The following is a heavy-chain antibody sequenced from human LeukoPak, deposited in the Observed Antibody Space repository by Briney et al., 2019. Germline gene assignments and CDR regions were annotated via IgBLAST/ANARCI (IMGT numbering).Heavy chain of an antibody. CDR2: IYYSGST. J-gene: IGHJ4*02. CDR1: GGSISSYY. CDR3: ARYHGSMLDY. Sequence: SETLSLTCTVSGGSISSYYWSWIRQPPGKGLEWIGYIYYSGSTNYNPSLKSRVTTSVDTSKNQFSLKLSSVTAADTAVYYCARYHGSMLDYWGQGTLVTVSS. V-gene: IGHV4-59*01. D-gene: IGHD2-8*01.